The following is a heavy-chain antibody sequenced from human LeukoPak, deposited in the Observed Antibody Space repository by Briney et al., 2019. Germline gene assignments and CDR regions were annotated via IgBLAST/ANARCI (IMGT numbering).Heavy chain of an antibody. Sequence: PGRSLRLSCAASRFTFSSYGMHWVRQAPGKGLEWVAFIWYDGSNKYYADSVKGRFTISRDNSRNTLFLQMNSLRAEDTAVYYCATDRATQYFDYWGQGTLVSVSS. J-gene: IGHJ4*02. CDR2: IWYDGSNK. V-gene: IGHV3-33*01. D-gene: IGHD2-15*01. CDR3: ATDRATQYFDY. CDR1: RFTFSSYG.